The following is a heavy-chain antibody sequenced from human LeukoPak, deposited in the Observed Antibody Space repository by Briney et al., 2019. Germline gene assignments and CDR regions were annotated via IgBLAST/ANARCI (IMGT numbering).Heavy chain of an antibody. Sequence: GASVKVSCKASGYTFTGYYMHWVRQAPGQGLEWMGRINPNSGGTNYAQKLQGRVTMTRDTSISTAYMELSRLRSDDTAVYYCARAYCSSTSSYRAFDYWGQGTLVTVSS. J-gene: IGHJ4*02. D-gene: IGHD2-2*01. CDR1: GYTFTGYY. CDR3: ARAYCSSTSSYRAFDY. CDR2: INPNSGGT. V-gene: IGHV1-2*06.